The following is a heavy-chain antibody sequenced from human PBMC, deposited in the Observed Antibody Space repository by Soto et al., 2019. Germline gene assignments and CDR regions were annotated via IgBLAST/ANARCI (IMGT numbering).Heavy chain of an antibody. J-gene: IGHJ4*02. D-gene: IGHD3-22*01. CDR1: GDSISRSHW. CDR3: ARVRYDRSGVDH. V-gene: IGHV4-4*02. Sequence: QVQLQESGPGLVRPSGSLSVTCAVSGDSISRSHWWSWVRQSQGKGLEWIGEISHSGITNYNPCPKSRVTISGDKSKNQLSLKLTSVTAADTAVYYCARVRYDRSGVDHWGQGTLVSVSS. CDR2: ISHSGIT.